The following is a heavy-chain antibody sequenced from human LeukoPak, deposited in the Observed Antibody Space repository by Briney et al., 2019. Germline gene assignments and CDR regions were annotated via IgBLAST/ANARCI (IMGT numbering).Heavy chain of an antibody. D-gene: IGHD3-22*01. Sequence: GGSLRLSCAASGFTFSTYAMSWVHRAPGKGLEWVSAISGSGGSTYYADSVKGRFTISRDNSKNTLYLQMNSLRAEDTAVYYCARDTGYYYDSSGYSDYWGQGTLVTVSS. J-gene: IGHJ4*02. CDR3: ARDTGYYYDSSGYSDY. CDR2: ISGSGGST. CDR1: GFTFSTYA. V-gene: IGHV3-23*01.